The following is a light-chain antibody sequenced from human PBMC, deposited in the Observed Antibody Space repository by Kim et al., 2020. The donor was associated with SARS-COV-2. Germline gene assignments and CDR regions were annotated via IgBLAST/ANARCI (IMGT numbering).Light chain of an antibody. J-gene: IGKJ4*01. CDR3: QQLHSDVS. V-gene: IGKV1-9*01. CDR2: TAF. Sequence: IQLTQSPSSLSASVGDRVTITCRASQYIGNYLAWYQQKPGKAPKLLIYTAFTLESGVPSRFSGSGSGTDFTLTISSLQPEDFATYYCQQLHSDVSFGGGTKVDIK. CDR1: QYIGNY.